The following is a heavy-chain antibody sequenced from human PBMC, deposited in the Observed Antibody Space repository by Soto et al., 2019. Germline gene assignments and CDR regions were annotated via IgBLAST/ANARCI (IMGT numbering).Heavy chain of an antibody. J-gene: IGHJ4*02. D-gene: IGHD6-6*01. CDR3: ASITAARPRSPYYFDY. Sequence: SVKVSCKASGGTFSSYAISWVRQAPGQGLEWMGGIIPIFGTANYAQKFQGRVTITADESTSTAYMELSSLRSEDTAVYYCASITAARPRSPYYFDYWGQGTLVTVSS. CDR2: IIPIFGTA. CDR1: GGTFSSYA. V-gene: IGHV1-69*13.